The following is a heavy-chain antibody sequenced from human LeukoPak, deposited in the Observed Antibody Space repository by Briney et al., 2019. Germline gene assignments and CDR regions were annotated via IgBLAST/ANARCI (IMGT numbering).Heavy chain of an antibody. CDR2: ISSSSSYI. J-gene: IGHJ3*02. V-gene: IGHV3-21*01. CDR3: ARDRERSSSWTGAFDI. D-gene: IGHD6-13*01. Sequence: GSLRLSCAASGFTFSSYSMNWVRQAPGKGLEWVSSISSSSSYIYYADSVKGRFTISRDNAKNSLYLQMNSLRAEDTAVYYCARDRERSSSWTGAFDIWGQGTVVTVSS. CDR1: GFTFSSYS.